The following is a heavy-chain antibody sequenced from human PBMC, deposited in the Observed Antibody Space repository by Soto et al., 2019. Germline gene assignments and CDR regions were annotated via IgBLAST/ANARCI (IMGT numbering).Heavy chain of an antibody. J-gene: IGHJ3*02. D-gene: IGHD2-8*01. CDR3: ARDFGILQVVYEYAFDI. Sequence: ASVKVSCKASGYTLTSYGISWVRQAPGQGLEWMGWISAYNGNTNYAQKLQGRVTMTTDTSTSTAYMELRSLRSDDTAVYYCARDFGILQVVYEYAFDIRAQRTMVPVS. CDR2: ISAYNGNT. CDR1: GYTLTSYG. V-gene: IGHV1-18*01.